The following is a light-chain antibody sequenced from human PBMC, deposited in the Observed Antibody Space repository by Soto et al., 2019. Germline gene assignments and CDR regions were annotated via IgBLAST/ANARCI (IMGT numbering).Light chain of an antibody. CDR3: QRYQNLPPFT. J-gene: IGKJ3*01. CDR1: QDIRTS. CDR2: GAS. Sequence: DFQMTQSPSFLSASVGARVSITCQASQDIRTSLSWFHQKPGRATKLLIYGASYLETGVPSRFLGSGSGTDFNFTINSLQADDIATYSCQRYQNLPPFTFGPGTRVDVK. V-gene: IGKV1-33*01.